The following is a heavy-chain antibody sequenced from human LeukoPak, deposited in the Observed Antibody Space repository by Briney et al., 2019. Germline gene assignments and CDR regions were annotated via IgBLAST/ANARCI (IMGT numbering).Heavy chain of an antibody. CDR1: GGSISFYY. V-gene: IGHV4-59*08. CDR2: IYYSGST. J-gene: IGHJ4*02. D-gene: IGHD6-19*01. Sequence: SETLSLTCTVSGGSISFYYWSWIRQPPGKGLEWIGYIYYSGSTNYNPSLKSRVTISVDTSNNQFSLKLSSVTAADTAVYHCARRDNSGWNYFDYWGQGTLVTVSS. CDR3: ARRDNSGWNYFDY.